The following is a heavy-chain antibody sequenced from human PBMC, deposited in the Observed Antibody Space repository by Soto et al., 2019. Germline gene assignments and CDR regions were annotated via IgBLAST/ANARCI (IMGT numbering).Heavy chain of an antibody. CDR3: ARGERNYYDSSGPDY. CDR2: MNPNNYNT. V-gene: IGHV1-8*01. Sequence: ASVKVSCKASGYTFTTSDIHWVRQATGQGLEWMGWMNPNNYNTGYAQKFKGRVTMTRNTSISTAYMELSSLRSEDTAVYYCARGERNYYDSSGPDYWGQGTLVTVSS. D-gene: IGHD3-22*01. J-gene: IGHJ4*02. CDR1: GYTFTTSD.